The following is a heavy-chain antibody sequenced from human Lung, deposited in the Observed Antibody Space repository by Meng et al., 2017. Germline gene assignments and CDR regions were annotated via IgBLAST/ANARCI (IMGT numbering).Heavy chain of an antibody. D-gene: IGHD4-11*01. CDR2: INHSGST. CDR3: ARGPTTMAHDFDY. V-gene: IGHV4-34*01. Sequence: QALRQQWGAGLLKSSETLSLTSVVAGGSFSDYYWSWIRQPPGKGLEWIGEINHSGSTNYNPSLESRATISVDTSQNNLSLKLSSVTAADSAVYYCARGPTTMAHDFDYWGQGTLVTVSS. CDR1: GGSFSDYY. J-gene: IGHJ4*02.